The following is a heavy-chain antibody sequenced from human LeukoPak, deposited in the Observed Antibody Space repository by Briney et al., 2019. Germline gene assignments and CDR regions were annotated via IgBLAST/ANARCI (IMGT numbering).Heavy chain of an antibody. V-gene: IGHV1-2*02. Sequence: ASVKVSCKTSGYRFITFGINWVRQAPGQGLEWMGWINPNSGGTNYAQKFQGRVTMTRDTSISTAYMELSRLRSDDTAVYYCARDLILELPSSWGGFDPWGQGTLVTVSS. CDR2: INPNSGGT. D-gene: IGHD1-7*01. CDR1: GYRFITFG. CDR3: ARDLILELPSSWGGFDP. J-gene: IGHJ5*02.